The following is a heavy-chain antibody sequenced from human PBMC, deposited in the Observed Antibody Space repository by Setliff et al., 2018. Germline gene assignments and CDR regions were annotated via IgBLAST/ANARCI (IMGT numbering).Heavy chain of an antibody. V-gene: IGHV1-18*01. CDR2: ISPYNGNT. Sequence: ASVKVSCKTSGYNFITTGISWVRQAPGQGPEWMGCISPYNGNTNYAQKFQDRVTMTTDTSTATVYMELKNLRSDDTAVYYCARSSGPRVVLAADFDYWGQGTLVTISS. D-gene: IGHD5-12*01. CDR1: GYNFITTG. CDR3: ARSSGPRVVLAADFDY. J-gene: IGHJ4*02.